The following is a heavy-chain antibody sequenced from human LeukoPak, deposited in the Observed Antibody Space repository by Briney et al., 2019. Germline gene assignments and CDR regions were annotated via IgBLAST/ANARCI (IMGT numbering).Heavy chain of an antibody. CDR1: GGSISSSYW. D-gene: IGHD4-17*01. Sequence: PSETLSLTCAVSGGSISSSYWWSWVRQPPGKGLEWIGSIYYSGSTYYNPSLKSRVTISVDTSKNQFSLKLTSVTAADTAVYYCARGPTTVTRAFDYWGQGTLVTVSS. J-gene: IGHJ4*02. V-gene: IGHV4-4*02. CDR2: IYYSGST. CDR3: ARGPTTVTRAFDY.